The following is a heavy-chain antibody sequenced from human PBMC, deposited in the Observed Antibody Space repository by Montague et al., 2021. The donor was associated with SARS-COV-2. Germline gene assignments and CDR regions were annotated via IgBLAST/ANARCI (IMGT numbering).Heavy chain of an antibody. CDR1: GLTVSSNY. CDR2: IDAVGNT. CDR3: ARDERRASKWAYGLDV. J-gene: IGHJ6*02. V-gene: IGHV3-53*01. D-gene: IGHD1-26*01. Sequence: SLRLSCAASGLTVSSNYLTWVRQAPGRGLEWVSFIDAVGNTYYADSVKGRFTVSRDNSKSTVYLQMNSLRVEDTAIYYCARDERRASKWAYGLDVWGPGTPVTVSS.